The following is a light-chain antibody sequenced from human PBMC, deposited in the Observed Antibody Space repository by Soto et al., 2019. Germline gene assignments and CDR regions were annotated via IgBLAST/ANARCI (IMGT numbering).Light chain of an antibody. CDR1: QSVSTN. J-gene: IGKJ5*01. Sequence: EIVMEQSPGPLSVSPGERATLSCRASQSVSTNLAWYQQNPGQAPRLLISGASTRATGIPARFSGSGSGTEFTLTISSLQSEDFAIYYCQQYHNWPTFGQGTRLEIK. V-gene: IGKV3-15*01. CDR3: QQYHNWPT. CDR2: GAS.